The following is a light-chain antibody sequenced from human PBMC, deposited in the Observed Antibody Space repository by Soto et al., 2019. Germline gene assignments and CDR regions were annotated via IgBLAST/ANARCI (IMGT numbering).Light chain of an antibody. V-gene: IGLV2-23*02. Sequence: QSALTQPASVSGSPGQSITISCTGTSSDVGSYSLVSWYQQYPGKAPKLMIYEVTKRPSGVSNRFSASKSGSTASLTISGLQAEDEADYYCCSYAESSTLVFGGGTKLTVL. CDR2: EVT. J-gene: IGLJ2*01. CDR3: CSYAESSTLV. CDR1: SSDVGSYSL.